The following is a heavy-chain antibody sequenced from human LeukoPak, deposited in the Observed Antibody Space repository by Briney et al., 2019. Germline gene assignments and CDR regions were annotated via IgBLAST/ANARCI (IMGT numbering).Heavy chain of an antibody. CDR3: ARFGSGYSSSWFDH. Sequence: SQTLSLTCTVSGGSISSGGYYWSWIRQPPGKGLEWIGYIYHSGSTYYNPSLKSRVTISVDRSKNQFSLKLSSVTAADTAVYYCARFGSGYSSSWFDHWGQGTLVTVSS. CDR2: IYHSGST. J-gene: IGHJ5*02. CDR1: GGSISSGGYY. D-gene: IGHD6-13*01. V-gene: IGHV4-30-2*01.